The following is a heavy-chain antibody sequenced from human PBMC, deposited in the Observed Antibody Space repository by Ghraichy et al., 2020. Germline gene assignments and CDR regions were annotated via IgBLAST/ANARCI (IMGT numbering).Heavy chain of an antibody. D-gene: IGHD3-10*01. J-gene: IGHJ4*02. V-gene: IGHV4-34*01. CDR3: ARGRPFGVDY. Sequence: SETLSLTCGVSGGSFSNYFWNWIRQPPGKGLEWIGEINHSGSTNFNPSLKSRITISVDTSKNQFSLKLSSVSAAVTAVYYCARGRPFGVDYWGQGTLVAVSS. CDR1: GGSFSNYF. CDR2: INHSGST.